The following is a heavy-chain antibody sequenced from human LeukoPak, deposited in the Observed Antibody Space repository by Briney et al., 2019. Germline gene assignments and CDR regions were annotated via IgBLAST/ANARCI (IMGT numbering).Heavy chain of an antibody. D-gene: IGHD3-22*01. Sequence: ASVKFSCKASGYTFAGYYMHWVRQGPGQGLEWMGWINPNSGGTNYAQKFQGRVTMTRDTSSSTAYMELSRLRSDDTAVYYCARGQYYYDSSGYPVGYFDYWGQGTLVTVSS. CDR3: ARGQYYYDSSGYPVGYFDY. CDR2: INPNSGGT. CDR1: GYTFAGYY. J-gene: IGHJ4*02. V-gene: IGHV1-2*02.